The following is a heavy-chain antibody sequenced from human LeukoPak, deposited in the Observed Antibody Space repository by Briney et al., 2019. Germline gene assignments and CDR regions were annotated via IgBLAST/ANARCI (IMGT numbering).Heavy chain of an antibody. J-gene: IGHJ4*02. Sequence: GGSLRLSCAASGFTFSSYEMNWVRQAPGKGLEWVSYISSSGTIIYYADSVKGRFTISRDNAKNSLYLQMNSLRAEDTAVYYCARVRYDSSVYSSSDHWGQGTLVTVSS. CDR3: ARVRYDSSVYSSSDH. V-gene: IGHV3-48*03. D-gene: IGHD3-22*01. CDR1: GFTFSSYE. CDR2: ISSSGTII.